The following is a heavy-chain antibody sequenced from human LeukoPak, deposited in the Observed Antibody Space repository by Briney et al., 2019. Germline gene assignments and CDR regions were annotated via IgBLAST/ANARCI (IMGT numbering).Heavy chain of an antibody. J-gene: IGHJ5*02. CDR3: ARGLVVVVAATADNWFDP. CDR2: INPNSGGT. Sequence: ASVKVSCKASGYTFTGYYMHWVRQAPGQGLEWMGWINPNSGGTNYAQKFQGWVTMTRDTSISTAYLELSRLRSDDTAVYYCARGLVVVVAATADNWFDPWGQGTLVTVSS. CDR1: GYTFTGYY. V-gene: IGHV1-2*04. D-gene: IGHD2-15*01.